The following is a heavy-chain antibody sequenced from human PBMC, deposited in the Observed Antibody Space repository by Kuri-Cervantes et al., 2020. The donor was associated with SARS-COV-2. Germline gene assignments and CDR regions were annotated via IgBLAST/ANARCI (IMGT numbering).Heavy chain of an antibody. CDR3: ARDRWLNY. V-gene: IGHV1-69*13. CDR2: IIPIFGTA. CDR1: GGTFSSYA. D-gene: IGHD6-19*01. Sequence: SVKVSCKASGGTFSSYAISWARQAPGQGLEWMGGIIPIFGTANYAQKFQGRVTITADESTGTAYMELSSLRSEDTAVYYCARDRWLNYWGQGTLVTVSS. J-gene: IGHJ4*02.